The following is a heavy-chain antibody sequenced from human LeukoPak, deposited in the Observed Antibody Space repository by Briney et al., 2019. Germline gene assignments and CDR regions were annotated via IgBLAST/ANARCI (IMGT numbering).Heavy chain of an antibody. CDR2: IIPIFGTA. Sequence: SVKVSCKASGGTFSSYAISWVRQAPGQGLEWMGGIIPIFGTANYAQKFQGRVTITADESTSTAYMELSSLRSEDTAVYYCARDATLLWFGETLGGNFDYWGQGTLVTVSS. CDR1: GGTFSSYA. V-gene: IGHV1-69*01. J-gene: IGHJ4*02. CDR3: ARDATLLWFGETLGGNFDY. D-gene: IGHD3-10*01.